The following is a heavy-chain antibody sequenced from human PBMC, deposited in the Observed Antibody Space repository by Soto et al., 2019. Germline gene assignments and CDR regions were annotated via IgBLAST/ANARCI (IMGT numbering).Heavy chain of an antibody. J-gene: IGHJ4*02. V-gene: IGHV3-23*01. Sequence: GGSLRLSCAASGFTFSNYAMTWVRQAPGQGQEWVSVISGNSGTRYYADSVMGRFTISRDNSKNTLYLQMNSLRAEDTAVYYCAKGPLGVERPNYYFVYWGQGTLVTVSS. CDR3: AKGPLGVERPNYYFVY. D-gene: IGHD1-1*01. CDR1: GFTFSNYA. CDR2: ISGNSGTR.